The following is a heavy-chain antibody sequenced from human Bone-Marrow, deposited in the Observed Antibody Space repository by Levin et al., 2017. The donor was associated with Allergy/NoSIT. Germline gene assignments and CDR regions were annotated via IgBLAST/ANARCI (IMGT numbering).Heavy chain of an antibody. J-gene: IGHJ3*02. CDR1: GGSISSSNW. D-gene: IGHD3-10*01. V-gene: IGHV4-4*02. Sequence: PSETLSLTCAVSGGSISSSNWWSWVRQPPGKGLEWIGEIYHSGSTNYNPSLKSRVTISVDKSKNQFSLKLSSVTAADTAVYYCARFRGHRWFRDAFDIWGQGTMVTVSS. CDR3: ARFRGHRWFRDAFDI. CDR2: IYHSGST.